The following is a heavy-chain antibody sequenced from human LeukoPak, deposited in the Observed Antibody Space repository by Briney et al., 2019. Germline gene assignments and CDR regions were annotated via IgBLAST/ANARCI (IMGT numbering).Heavy chain of an antibody. D-gene: IGHD4-17*01. CDR2: MYYSGST. J-gene: IGHJ6*02. V-gene: IGHV4-59*01. CDR1: GGSISSYY. Sequence: KPSETLSLTCTGSGGSISSYYWSWIRQPPGKGLEWIGYMYYSGSTNYNPSLKSRVTILVDTSKNQFSLKLSSVTAADTAVYYCARDPSSAYHGDPHYYYGMDVWGQGTTVTVSS. CDR3: ARDPSSAYHGDPHYYYGMDV.